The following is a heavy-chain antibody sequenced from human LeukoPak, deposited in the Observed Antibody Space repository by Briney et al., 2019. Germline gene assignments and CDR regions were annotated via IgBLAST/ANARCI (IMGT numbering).Heavy chain of an antibody. V-gene: IGHV3-30-3*01. J-gene: IGHJ5*02. CDR3: ARERLTVDRRFDP. CDR1: GFTFSSYA. Sequence: GGSLRLSCAASGFTFSSYAMHWVRQAPGEGLEWVAVISYDGSNKYYADSVKGRFTISRDNSKNTLYLQMNSLRAEDTAVYYCARERLTVDRRFDPWGQGTLVTVSS. CDR2: ISYDGSNK. D-gene: IGHD4-23*01.